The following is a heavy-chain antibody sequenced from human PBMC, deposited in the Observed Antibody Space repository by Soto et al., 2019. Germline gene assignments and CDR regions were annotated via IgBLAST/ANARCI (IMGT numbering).Heavy chain of an antibody. J-gene: IGHJ4*02. Sequence: EVERLESGGGIVQPGGSLRVSCVASGFTFRNFVMSWVRQAPGKGLEWVSAIRGTGGETFYADSVKGRFTISRDNSKNTLYLQMNSLRDEDTALYFCAQDRGWGVVSPSHDYWGQGTLVTVSS. CDR1: GFTFRNFV. D-gene: IGHD2-21*01. V-gene: IGHV3-23*01. CDR3: AQDRGWGVVSPSHDY. CDR2: IRGTGGET.